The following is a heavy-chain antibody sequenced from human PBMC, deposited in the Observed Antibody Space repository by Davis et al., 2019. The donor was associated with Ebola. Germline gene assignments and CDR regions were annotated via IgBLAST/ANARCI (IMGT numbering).Heavy chain of an antibody. V-gene: IGHV4-59*01. D-gene: IGHD3-3*01. CDR1: GGSISSYY. Sequence: MPGGSLRLSCTVSGGSISSYYWSWIRQPPGKGLEWIGYIHYSGSTNYNPSLKSRVTISVDTSKNQFSLKLSSVTAADTAVYYCARVGYDFWSGYYTGNWFDPWGQGTLVTVSS. CDR2: IHYSGST. J-gene: IGHJ5*02. CDR3: ARVGYDFWSGYYTGNWFDP.